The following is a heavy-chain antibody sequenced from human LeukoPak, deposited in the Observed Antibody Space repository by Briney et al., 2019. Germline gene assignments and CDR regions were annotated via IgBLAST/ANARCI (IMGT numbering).Heavy chain of an antibody. CDR3: ARPNDALDYYYYYYMDV. CDR1: GYTFTGYY. Sequence: GASAKVSCKASGYTFTGYYMHWVRQAPGQGLEWMGWINPNSGGTNYAQKFQGRVTMTRDTSISTAYMELSRLRSDDTAVYYCARPNDALDYYYYYYMDVWGKGTTVTVSS. V-gene: IGHV1-2*02. D-gene: IGHD1-1*01. J-gene: IGHJ6*03. CDR2: INPNSGGT.